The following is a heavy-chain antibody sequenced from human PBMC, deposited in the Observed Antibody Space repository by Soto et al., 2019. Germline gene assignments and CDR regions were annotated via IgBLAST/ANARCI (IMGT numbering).Heavy chain of an antibody. CDR2: ISESGDRT. CDR3: VKEQTGHSYSDY. V-gene: IGHV3-23*01. Sequence: GGSLRLSCVASGFTFNNYAMSWVRQAPGKGLEWVPAISESGDRTYYADSVKGRFTISRDNSKNTLYLQVNSLRTEDTAIYYCVKEQTGHSYSDYWGQGTLVTVSS. J-gene: IGHJ4*02. D-gene: IGHD5-12*01. CDR1: GFTFNNYA.